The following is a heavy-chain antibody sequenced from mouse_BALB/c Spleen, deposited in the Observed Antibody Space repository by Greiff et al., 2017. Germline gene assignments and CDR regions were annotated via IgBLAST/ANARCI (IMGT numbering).Heavy chain of an antibody. J-gene: IGHJ3*01. CDR2: ISSGGSYT. D-gene: IGHD4-1*01. CDR1: GFTFSSYG. Sequence: EVKLVESGGDLVKPGGSLKLSCAASGFTFSSYGMSWVRQTPDKRLEWVATISSGGSYTYYPDSVKGRFTISRDNAKNTLYLQMSSLKSEDTAMYYCARHQRINWDPFAYWGQGTLVTVSA. V-gene: IGHV5-6*02. CDR3: ARHQRINWDPFAY.